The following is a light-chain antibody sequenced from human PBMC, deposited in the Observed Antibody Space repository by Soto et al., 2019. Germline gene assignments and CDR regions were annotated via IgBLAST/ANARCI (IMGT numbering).Light chain of an antibody. CDR1: SSDIGGYNY. J-gene: IGLJ3*02. Sequence: SALTQPASVSGSPGQSITISCTGTSSDIGGYNYVSWYQQHPGKAPKLMIYDVNNRPSGVSNRFSGSKSGNTASLNISGLQAEDEADYYCSSYTSTSTLGVFGGGTKLTVL. V-gene: IGLV2-14*01. CDR3: SSYTSTSTLGV. CDR2: DVN.